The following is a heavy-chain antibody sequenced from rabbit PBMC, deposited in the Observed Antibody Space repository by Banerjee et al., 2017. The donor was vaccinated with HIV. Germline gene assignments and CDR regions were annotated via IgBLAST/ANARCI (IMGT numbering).Heavy chain of an antibody. V-gene: IGHV1S43*01. J-gene: IGHJ4*01. Sequence: QSLEESGGGLVKPGASLTLTCKASGFDLSSSYWICWVRQAPGKGLEWIACIYAGSGSTWYASWVNGRFTISRSTSLNTVDLKMTSLTAADTATYFCARDLNSYDDYGDFYYFNLWGPGTLVTVS. CDR2: IYAGSGST. D-gene: IGHD2-1*01. CDR3: ARDLNSYDDYGDFYYFNL. CDR1: GFDLSSSYW.